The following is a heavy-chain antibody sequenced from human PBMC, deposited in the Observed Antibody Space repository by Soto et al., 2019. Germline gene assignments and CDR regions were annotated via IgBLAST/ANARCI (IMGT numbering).Heavy chain of an antibody. Sequence: QVQLQQWGAGLLKPSETLSLTCAVYGGSFSGYYWSWIRQPPGKGLEWIGEINHSGSTNYNPSLKSRVTISVDTSKNQFSLKLSSVTAADTAVYYCARVAGIAARPARNYYYYGMDVWGQGTTVTVSS. CDR2: INHSGST. CDR1: GGSFSGYY. D-gene: IGHD6-6*01. J-gene: IGHJ6*02. V-gene: IGHV4-34*01. CDR3: ARVAGIAARPARNYYYYGMDV.